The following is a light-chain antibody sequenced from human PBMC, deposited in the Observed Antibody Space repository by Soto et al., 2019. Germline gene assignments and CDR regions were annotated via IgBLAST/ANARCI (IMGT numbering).Light chain of an antibody. J-gene: IGLJ1*01. CDR1: SSDVGGYSY. CDR3: CSFAGSYTLYV. Sequence: QSALTQPRSVSGSPGQSVTISCTGTSSDVGGYSYVSWFQQHPGKAPKLMIYDVSKRPSGVPDRFSGSKSRNTASLTISGLQAEDEADYYCCSFAGSYTLYVFGTGTKLTVL. CDR2: DVS. V-gene: IGLV2-11*01.